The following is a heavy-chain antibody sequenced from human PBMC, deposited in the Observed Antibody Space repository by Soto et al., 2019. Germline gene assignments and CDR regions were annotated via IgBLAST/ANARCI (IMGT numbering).Heavy chain of an antibody. CDR3: VREGYSSDYYIKWFDP. CDR2: ISSDGRNK. V-gene: IGHV3-30*04. D-gene: IGHD3-22*01. J-gene: IGHJ5*02. Sequence: PGGFLRLSCTGSGLTVNSYALHWVRQAPGKGLEWVAVISSDGRNKNYAASVKGRFTISRENSKNTMSLEMDSLQPGDTAIYYCVREGYSSDYYIKWFDPRGQGTQVTVSS. CDR1: GLTVNSYA.